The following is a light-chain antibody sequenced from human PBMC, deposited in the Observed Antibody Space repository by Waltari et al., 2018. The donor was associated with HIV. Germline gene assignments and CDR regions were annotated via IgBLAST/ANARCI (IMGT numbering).Light chain of an antibody. CDR2: EVI. Sequence: QSALTQPRSVSGSPGQSVTISCTGISSDVGGYNSVSWYQHHPGKAPKLLISEVINRPPGVSNRFSASKSGNTASLTISGLQPEDEADYYCTSYTSGSTLVMFGGGTKLTVL. CDR1: SSDVGGYNS. V-gene: IGLV2-14*01. CDR3: TSYTSGSTLVM. J-gene: IGLJ3*02.